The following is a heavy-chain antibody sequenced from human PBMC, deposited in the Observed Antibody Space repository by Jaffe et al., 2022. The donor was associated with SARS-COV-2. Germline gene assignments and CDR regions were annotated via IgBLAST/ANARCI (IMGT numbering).Heavy chain of an antibody. J-gene: IGHJ6*02. V-gene: IGHV3-7*03. D-gene: IGHD5-12*01. CDR1: GIASGLIYSRHW. CDR3: MRYGYNQGMDV. CDR2: IREDGSQK. Sequence: EVQLVDSGGGLVQPGGSLRLSCVASGIASGLIYSRHWMGWVRQAPGKGLEWVANIREDGSQKYYVDSVKGRFTISRDNAKNSLYLQMDSLRVEDTAVYYCMRYGYNQGMDVWGQGTTVTVSS.